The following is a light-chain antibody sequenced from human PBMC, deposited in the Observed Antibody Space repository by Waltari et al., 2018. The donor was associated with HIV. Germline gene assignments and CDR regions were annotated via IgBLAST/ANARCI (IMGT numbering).Light chain of an antibody. V-gene: IGLV1-47*01. J-gene: IGLJ2*01. Sequence: QSVLTQPPSASGTPGQRATISCSGSSSNIGSNYVNWSQQLPGTAPKLLIYRNKQRHSGVPDRCSGANAGPSACLAISGLRSEDEAEYYFATWDDSLSVVVFGGGTRLTVL. CDR2: RNK. CDR3: ATWDDSLSVVV. CDR1: SSNIGSNY.